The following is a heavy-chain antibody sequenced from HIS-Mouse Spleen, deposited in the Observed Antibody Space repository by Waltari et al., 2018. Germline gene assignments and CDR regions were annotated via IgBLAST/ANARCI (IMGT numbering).Heavy chain of an antibody. J-gene: IGHJ4*02. CDR1: GFSLSTSGMC. V-gene: IGHV2-70*01. D-gene: IGHD1-7*01. CDR3: ARIRAGKLELHFDY. Sequence: QVTLRESGPALVKPTQTLTLTCTFSGFSLSTSGMCVSWIRQPPGKALEWLALIDWDDYKYYSTSLKTRLIISKDTSKNQVVLTMTNMDPVDTATYYCARIRAGKLELHFDYWGQGTLVTVSS. CDR2: IDWDDYK.